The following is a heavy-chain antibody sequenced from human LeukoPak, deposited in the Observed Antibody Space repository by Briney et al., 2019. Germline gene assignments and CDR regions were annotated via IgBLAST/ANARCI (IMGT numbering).Heavy chain of an antibody. J-gene: IGHJ4*02. CDR2: TSSSDAGK. CDR1: GFAFSSYW. V-gene: IGHV3-23*01. Sequence: AGGSLRFSCAASGFAFSSYWMSWVRQAPGKGLEWVSATSSSDAGKYYADSVRGRFTISRDNSRNKMYLQMNSLRVEDAAVYYCAKAPVTSCRGAFCYPFDSWGQGTLVTVSS. CDR3: AKAPVTSCRGAFCYPFDS. D-gene: IGHD2-15*01.